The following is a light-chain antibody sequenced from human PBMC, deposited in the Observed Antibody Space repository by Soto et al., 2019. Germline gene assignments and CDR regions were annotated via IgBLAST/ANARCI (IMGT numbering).Light chain of an antibody. CDR3: QSYDNRLGGSRV. V-gene: IGLV2-14*03. CDR2: DVT. J-gene: IGLJ3*02. CDR1: SSDINTYIY. Sequence: QSALTQPASVSGSPGQSITISCTGTSSDINTYIYISWYQQHPGKAPKLIIYDVTNRPPGVSNRFSGSKSGNTASLTISGLQAEDEADYYCQSYDNRLGGSRVFGGGTKLTVL.